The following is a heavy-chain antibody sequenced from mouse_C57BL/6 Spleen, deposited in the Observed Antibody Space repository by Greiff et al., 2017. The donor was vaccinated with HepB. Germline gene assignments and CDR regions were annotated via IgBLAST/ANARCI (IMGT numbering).Heavy chain of an antibody. V-gene: IGHV1-52*01. CDR1: GYTFTSYW. J-gene: IGHJ4*01. CDR3: ARPPYYVSSYYYAMDY. D-gene: IGHD1-1*01. CDR2: IDPSDSET. Sequence: QVQLQQPGAELVRPGSSVKLSCKASGYTFTSYWMHWVKQRPIQGLEWIGNIDPSDSETHYNQKFKDKATLTVDKSSSTAYMQLSSLTSEDSAVYYCARPPYYVSSYYYAMDYWGQGTSVTVSS.